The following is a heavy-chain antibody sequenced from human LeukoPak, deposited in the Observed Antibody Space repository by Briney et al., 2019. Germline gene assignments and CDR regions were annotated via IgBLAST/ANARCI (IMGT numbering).Heavy chain of an antibody. V-gene: IGHV4-59*01. CDR2: IYYSGST. J-gene: IGHJ4*02. CDR3: AREGYDILTGYRNYFDY. D-gene: IGHD3-9*01. CDR1: GGSISSYY. Sequence: QVQLQESGPGLVKPSETLSLTCTVSGGSISSYYWSWIRQPPGKGLERIGYIYYSGSTNYNPSLKSRVTISVDTSKNQFSLKLSSVTAADTAVYYCAREGYDILTGYRNYFDYWGQGTLVTVSS.